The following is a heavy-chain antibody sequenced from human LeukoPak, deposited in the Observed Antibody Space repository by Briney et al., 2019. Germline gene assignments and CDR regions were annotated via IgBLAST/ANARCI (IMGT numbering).Heavy chain of an antibody. D-gene: IGHD6-19*01. V-gene: IGHV3-30*02. CDR3: AKGSKAVLFTRDHYMDV. CDR1: GFTFSSYG. CDR2: IRYDGSNK. Sequence: GGSLRLSCAASGFTFSSYGMHWVRQAPGKGLEWVAFIRYDGSNKYYADSVKGRFTISRDNPKSTLYLQMNSLRAGDTAVYYCAKGSKAVLFTRDHYMDVWGKGTTVTFSS. J-gene: IGHJ6*03.